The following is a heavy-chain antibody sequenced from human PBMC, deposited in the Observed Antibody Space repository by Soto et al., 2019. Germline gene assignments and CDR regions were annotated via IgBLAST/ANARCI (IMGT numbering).Heavy chain of an antibody. D-gene: IGHD1-26*01. CDR1: GFTVSSNY. V-gene: IGHV3-66*01. CDR2: IYSGGST. CDR3: ARDDVGATVTLDY. Sequence: EVQLVESGGGLVQPGGSLRLSCAASGFTVSSNYMSWVRQAPGKVLEWVSGIYSGGSTYYADAVKGRFTISRDNSKNTLYLQMNSLRAEDTAVYYCARDDVGATVTLDYWGQGTLVTVSS. J-gene: IGHJ4*02.